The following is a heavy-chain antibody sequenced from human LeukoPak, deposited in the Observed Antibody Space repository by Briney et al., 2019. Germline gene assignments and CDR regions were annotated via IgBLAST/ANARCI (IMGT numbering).Heavy chain of an antibody. CDR3: AKDGYGDYDSHLDY. D-gene: IGHD4-17*01. J-gene: IGHJ4*02. CDR1: GFTFDDYA. CDR2: ISWNSGSI. Sequence: SLRLSCAASGFTFDDYAMHWVRQAPGKGLEWVSGISWNSGSIGYADSVKGRFTISRDNAKNSLYLQMNSLRAEDTALYYCAKDGYGDYDSHLDYWGQGTLVTVSS. V-gene: IGHV3-9*01.